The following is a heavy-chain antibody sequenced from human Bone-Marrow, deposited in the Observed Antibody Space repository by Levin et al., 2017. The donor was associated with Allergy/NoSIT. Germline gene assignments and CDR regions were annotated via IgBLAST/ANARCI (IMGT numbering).Heavy chain of an antibody. D-gene: IGHD3-22*01. CDR2: IKSKTDGGTT. CDR1: GFTFSNAW. CDR3: TTFPPDTMIVVVEFYYFDY. J-gene: IGHJ4*02. V-gene: IGHV3-15*07. Sequence: SCAASGFTFSNAWMNWVRQAPGKGLEWVGRIKSKTDGGTTDYAAPVKVRFTISRDDSKNTLYLQMNSLKTEDTAVYYCTTFPPDTMIVVVEFYYFDYWGREPWSPSPQ.